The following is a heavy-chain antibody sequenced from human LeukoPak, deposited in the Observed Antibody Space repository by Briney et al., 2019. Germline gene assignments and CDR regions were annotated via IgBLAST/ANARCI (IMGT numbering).Heavy chain of an antibody. CDR3: ARGYGGADY. Sequence: TGGSLRLSCAGSGFSFSDYTMNWVRQAPGKGLEWVSSISSSYIYYADSVKGRFTISRDNAKNSLYLQMNSLRAEDTAVYYCARGYGGADYWGQGTLVSVSS. CDR1: GFSFSDYT. J-gene: IGHJ4*02. D-gene: IGHD5-18*01. V-gene: IGHV3-21*01. CDR2: ISSSYI.